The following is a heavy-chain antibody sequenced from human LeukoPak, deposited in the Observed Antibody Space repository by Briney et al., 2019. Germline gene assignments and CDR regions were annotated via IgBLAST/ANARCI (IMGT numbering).Heavy chain of an antibody. D-gene: IGHD6-19*01. V-gene: IGHV4-34*01. CDR1: GGSFSGYY. J-gene: IGHJ4*02. CDR2: INHSGST. Sequence: PSETLSLTCAVYGGSFSGYYWSWIRQPPGKGLEWIGEINHSGSTNYNPSLKSRVTISVDTSKNQFSLKLSSVTAADTAVYYCARPRVGYSSGWLDYWGQGTLVTVSS. CDR3: ARPRVGYSSGWLDY.